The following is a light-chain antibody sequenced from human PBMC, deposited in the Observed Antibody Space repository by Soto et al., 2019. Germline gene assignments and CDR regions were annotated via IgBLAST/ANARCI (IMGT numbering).Light chain of an antibody. V-gene: IGKV4-1*01. CDR1: QSVLYTLNNKNY. Sequence: DIVMTQSPDSLAVSLGERATINCKSSQSVLYTLNNKNYLAWYQQKPGQPPKLLFHWASTREFGVPDRFSGSGSGTYVTLTISSLHAEDVAIYYCQQYYTTRTFGQGTKVEIK. CDR2: WAS. J-gene: IGKJ1*01. CDR3: QQYYTTRT.